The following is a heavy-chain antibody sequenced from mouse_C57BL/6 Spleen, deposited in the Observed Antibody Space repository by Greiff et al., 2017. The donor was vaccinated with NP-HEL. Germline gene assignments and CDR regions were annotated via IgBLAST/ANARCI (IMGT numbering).Heavy chain of an antibody. D-gene: IGHD4-1*01. CDR1: GFTFSDYY. CDR3: ARLGDWEGAMDY. V-gene: IGHV5-12*01. Sequence: EVHLVESGGGLVQPGGSLKLSCAASGFTFSDYYMYWVRQTPEKRLEWVAYISNGGGSTYYPDTVKGRFTISRDNAKNTLYLQMSRLKSEDTAMYYCARLGDWEGAMDYWGQGTSVTVSS. CDR2: ISNGGGST. J-gene: IGHJ4*01.